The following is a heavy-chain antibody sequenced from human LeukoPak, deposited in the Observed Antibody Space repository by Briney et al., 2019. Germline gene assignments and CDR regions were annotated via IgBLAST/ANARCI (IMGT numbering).Heavy chain of an antibody. Sequence: SETLSLTCTVSGGSISSGGYYWSWVRQHPGKGLEWIGYIYYSGSTYYHPSLKSRVTISVDTSKNQFSLKLSSVTAADTAVYYCARDSSYCGGDCYPIGWFDPWGQGTLVTVSS. CDR1: GGSISSGGYY. J-gene: IGHJ5*02. V-gene: IGHV4-31*03. CDR2: IYYSGST. CDR3: ARDSSYCGGDCYPIGWFDP. D-gene: IGHD2-21*02.